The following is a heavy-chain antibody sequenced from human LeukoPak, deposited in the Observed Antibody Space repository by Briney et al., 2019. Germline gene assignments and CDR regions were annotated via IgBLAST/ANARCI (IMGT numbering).Heavy chain of an antibody. CDR3: ARAHVDIVATIGFKNYFDY. J-gene: IGHJ4*02. V-gene: IGHV4-34*01. D-gene: IGHD5-12*01. Sequence: SETLSLTCAVYGGSFSGYYWSWIRQPPGKGLEWIGEINHSGSTNYNPSLKSRVTISVDTSKNQFSLKLSSVTAADTAVYYCARAHVDIVATIGFKNYFDYWGQGTLVTVSS. CDR2: INHSGST. CDR1: GGSFSGYY.